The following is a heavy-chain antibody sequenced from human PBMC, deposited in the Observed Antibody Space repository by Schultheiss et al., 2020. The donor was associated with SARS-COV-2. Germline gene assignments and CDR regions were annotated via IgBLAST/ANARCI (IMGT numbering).Heavy chain of an antibody. Sequence: ASVKVSCKASGYTFTNYGISWVRQAPGQGLEWMGRISTYNANTDFAQKFQGRVTLTADTSTSTAYMELSRLRSDGTAVYYCARDETGIYYYYYGMDVWGQGTTVTVSS. CDR1: GYTFTNYG. CDR2: ISTYNANT. V-gene: IGHV1-18*01. CDR3: ARDETGIYYYYYGMDV. D-gene: IGHD1-1*01. J-gene: IGHJ6*02.